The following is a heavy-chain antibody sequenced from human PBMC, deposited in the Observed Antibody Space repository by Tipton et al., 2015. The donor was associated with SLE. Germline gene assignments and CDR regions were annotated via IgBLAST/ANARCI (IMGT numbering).Heavy chain of an antibody. CDR1: GFTFSSYA. CDR2: MSGSAGGT. CDR3: VRESHSSGWCYMDV. J-gene: IGHJ6*03. D-gene: IGHD6-19*01. V-gene: IGHV3-23*01. Sequence: SLRLSCAASGFTFSSYAMSWVRQAPGKGLEWVSAMSGSAGGTYYADSVKGRFTVSRDNSKNTLYLQMNSLRAEDTAVYYCVRESHSSGWCYMDVWGKGTTVSVSS.